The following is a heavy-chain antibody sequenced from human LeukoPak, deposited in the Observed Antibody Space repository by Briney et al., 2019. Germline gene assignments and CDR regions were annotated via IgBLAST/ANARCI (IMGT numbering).Heavy chain of an antibody. Sequence: SETLSLTCTVSGGSIRSGSYYWSWIRQSPGKGLEWIGEITERGSTNYNPSLKSRVTISRDTSKNHFSLKVSSVTAADTAVYYCARGPITEDGTFHSPNAWGQGTLVAVSS. V-gene: IGHV4-39*02. D-gene: IGHD1-1*01. CDR3: ARGPITEDGTFHSPNA. CDR2: ITERGST. CDR1: GGSIRSGSYY. J-gene: IGHJ5*02.